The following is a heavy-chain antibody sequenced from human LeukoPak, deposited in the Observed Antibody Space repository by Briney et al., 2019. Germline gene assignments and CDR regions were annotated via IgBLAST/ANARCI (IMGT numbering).Heavy chain of an antibody. CDR3: VKVQDGSTFDY. CDR2: ISSNGGGT. Sequence: GGSLRLSCSASGFTFSSYAMYWVRQAPGKGLEYASSISSNGGGTHYADSVRGRFTISRDNSRNTLYLQMSSLGPEDTAVYYRVKVQDGSTFDYWGQGTLVTVSS. J-gene: IGHJ4*02. V-gene: IGHV3-64D*09. CDR1: GFTFSSYA. D-gene: IGHD5-24*01.